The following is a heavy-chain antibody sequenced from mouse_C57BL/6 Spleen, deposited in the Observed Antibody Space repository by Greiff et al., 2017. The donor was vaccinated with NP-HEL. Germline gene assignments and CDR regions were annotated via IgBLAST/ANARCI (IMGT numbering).Heavy chain of an antibody. CDR1: GYTFTSYW. CDR3: ALGDGNYWFAY. V-gene: IGHV1-52*01. J-gene: IGHJ3*01. Sequence: QVQLQQPGAELVRPGSSVKLSCKASGYTFTSYWMHWVKQRPIQGLEWIGNIDPSDSETHYNQKFKDKATLTVDKSSSTAYMQLSSLTSEDSAVYYCALGDGNYWFAYWGQGTLVTVSA. D-gene: IGHD2-1*01. CDR2: IDPSDSET.